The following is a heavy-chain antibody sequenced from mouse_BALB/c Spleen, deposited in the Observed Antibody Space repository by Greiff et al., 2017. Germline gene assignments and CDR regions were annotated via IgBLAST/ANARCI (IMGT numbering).Heavy chain of an antibody. Sequence: QVQLQQSGAELVKPGASVKLSCKASGYTFTSYYMYWVKQRPGQGLEWIGGINPSNGGTNFNEKFKSKATLTVDKSSSTACMQLSSLTSEDSAVYYCTRKGITTVVATRYWYFDVWGAGTTVTVSS. D-gene: IGHD1-1*01. J-gene: IGHJ1*01. CDR2: INPSNGGT. CDR1: GYTFTSYY. CDR3: TRKGITTVVATRYWYFDV. V-gene: IGHV1S81*02.